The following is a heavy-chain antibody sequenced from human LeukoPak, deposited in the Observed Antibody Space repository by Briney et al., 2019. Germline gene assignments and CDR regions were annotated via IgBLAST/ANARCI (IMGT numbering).Heavy chain of an antibody. CDR3: ARRSDYGDAGFDY. Sequence: SETLSLTCTVSGXSISSYYWSWIRQPPGKGLEWIGYIYYSGSTNYNPSLKSRVTISVDTSKNQFSLELSSVTAADTAVYYCARRSDYGDAGFDYWGQGTLVTVSS. D-gene: IGHD4-17*01. CDR2: IYYSGST. CDR1: GXSISSYY. V-gene: IGHV4-59*08. J-gene: IGHJ4*02.